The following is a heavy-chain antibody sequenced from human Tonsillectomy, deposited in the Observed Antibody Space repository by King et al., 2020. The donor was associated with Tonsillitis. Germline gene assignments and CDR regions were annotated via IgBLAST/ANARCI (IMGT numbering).Heavy chain of an antibody. D-gene: IGHD1-14*01. CDR2: IYLGDSDH. Sequence: VQLVESGAEVKKPGESLKISCKGSGDGFRSYWIGWVRQMPGKGLEWMGIIYLGDSDHIHSPPFQGQLTITADKSISTASLPGSSLKAADTAIYYCARHPSHSLPEGAYYDYGMDVWGQGTTVTVPS. CDR1: GDGFRSYW. V-gene: IGHV5-51*01. J-gene: IGHJ6*02. CDR3: ARHPSHSLPEGAYYDYGMDV.